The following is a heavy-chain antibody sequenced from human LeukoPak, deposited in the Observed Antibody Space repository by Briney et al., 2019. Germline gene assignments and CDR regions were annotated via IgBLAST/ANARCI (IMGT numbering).Heavy chain of an antibody. Sequence: SETLSLTCTVSGGSFSSSNCYWGWIRQPPGKGLEWIGNIYYSGSTNYNPSLKSRVTISVDTSKNQFSLKLSSVTAADTAVYYCARDVVPAANGMDVWGQGTTVTVSS. V-gene: IGHV4-39*07. CDR1: GGSFSSSNCY. D-gene: IGHD2-2*01. CDR2: IYYSGST. CDR3: ARDVVPAANGMDV. J-gene: IGHJ6*02.